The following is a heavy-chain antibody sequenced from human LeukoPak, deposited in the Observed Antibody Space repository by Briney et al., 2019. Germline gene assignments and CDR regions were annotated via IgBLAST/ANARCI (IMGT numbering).Heavy chain of an antibody. CDR1: GGSISSYY. V-gene: IGHV4-59*01. J-gene: IGHJ4*02. CDR2: IYYSGST. Sequence: SETLSLTCTVSGGSISSYYWSWIRQPPGKGLEWIGYIYYSGSTNYNPSLKSRVTISVDTSRNQFSLKLSSVTAADTAVYYCARGRLGGSGSYYNVLDYWGQGTLVTVSS. D-gene: IGHD3-10*01. CDR3: ARGRLGGSGSYYNVLDY.